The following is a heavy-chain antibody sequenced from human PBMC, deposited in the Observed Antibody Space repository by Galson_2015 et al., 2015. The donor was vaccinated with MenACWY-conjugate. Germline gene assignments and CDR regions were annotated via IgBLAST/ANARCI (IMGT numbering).Heavy chain of an antibody. D-gene: IGHD4-17*01. CDR1: GFTFSNYA. CDR3: AKDQGLYGDYYFDY. V-gene: IGHV3-23*01. Sequence: SLRLSCAASGFTFSNYALSWVRQAPGKGLEWVSTISGSGGSTFYADSVKGRFTISRDNSKNTPYLQMNSLRAEDTAVYYCAKDQGLYGDYYFDYWGQGTLVSVSS. CDR2: ISGSGGST. J-gene: IGHJ4*02.